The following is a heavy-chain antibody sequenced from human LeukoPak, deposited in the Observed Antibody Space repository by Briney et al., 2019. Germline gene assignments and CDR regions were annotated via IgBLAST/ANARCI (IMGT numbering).Heavy chain of an antibody. V-gene: IGHV3-66*01. CDR1: GFTVSENY. CDR3: VRDRWPGLGDF. J-gene: IGHJ6*02. Sequence: PGGSLRLSCAVSGFTVSENYMSWVRQAPGRGLEWVSVLYSGGFTYYADPVKGRFTISRDNSKNTLYHQMSSLRAEDTAVYYCVRDRWPGLGDFWGQGTTVTVSS. D-gene: IGHD6-19*01. CDR2: LYSGGFT.